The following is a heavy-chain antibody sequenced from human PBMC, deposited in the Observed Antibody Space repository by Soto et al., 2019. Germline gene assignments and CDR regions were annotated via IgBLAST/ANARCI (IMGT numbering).Heavy chain of an antibody. CDR1: GGSFSGYY. D-gene: IGHD5-12*01. CDR3: ARVRWLLHVNWFDP. V-gene: IGHV4-34*01. Sequence: SETLSLTCAVYGGSFSGYYWSWIRQPPGKGLEWIGEINHSGSTNYNPSLKSRVTISVDTSKNQFSLKLSSVTAADTAVYYCARVRWLLHVNWFDPWGQGTLVTVSS. J-gene: IGHJ5*02. CDR2: INHSGST.